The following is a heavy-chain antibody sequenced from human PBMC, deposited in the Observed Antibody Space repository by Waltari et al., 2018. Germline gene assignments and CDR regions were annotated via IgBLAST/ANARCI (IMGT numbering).Heavy chain of an antibody. CDR2: IYYSGGT. CDR1: GGSISSSSYY. CDR3: ARLAIAAAGTGNWFDP. J-gene: IGHJ5*02. V-gene: IGHV4-39*01. D-gene: IGHD6-13*01. Sequence: QLQLQESGPGLVKPSETLSLTCTVSGGSISSSSYYWGWIRQPLGKGLEWIGSIYYSGGTYYNPSLKSRFTISVDTSKNQFSLKLSSVTAADTAVYYCARLAIAAAGTGNWFDPWGQGTLVTVSS.